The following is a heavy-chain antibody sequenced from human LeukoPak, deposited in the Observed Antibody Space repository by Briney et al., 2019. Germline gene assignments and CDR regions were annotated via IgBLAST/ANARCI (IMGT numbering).Heavy chain of an antibody. D-gene: IGHD3-22*01. Sequence: PGGSLRLSCAASGFTFSSYGMHWVRQAPGKGLEWVAFIRYDGSNKYYADSVKGRFTISRDNSKNTLCLQMNSLRAEDTAVYYCAKDSASWEYYYDSSGYWFQHWGQGTLVTVSS. J-gene: IGHJ1*01. V-gene: IGHV3-30*02. CDR2: IRYDGSNK. CDR3: AKDSASWEYYYDSSGYWFQH. CDR1: GFTFSSYG.